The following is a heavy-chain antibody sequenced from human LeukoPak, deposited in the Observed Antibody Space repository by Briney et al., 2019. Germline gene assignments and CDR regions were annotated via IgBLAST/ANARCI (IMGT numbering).Heavy chain of an antibody. D-gene: IGHD2-2*01. Sequence: ASVKVSCKASGYTFTSYDINWVRQATGQGLEWMGWMNPNSGNTGYAQKFQGRVTMTRNTSISTAYMELSSLRSEDTAVYYCARAARVCSSTSCYPVYWGQGTLVTVSS. V-gene: IGHV1-8*01. CDR2: MNPNSGNT. CDR3: ARAARVCSSTSCYPVY. J-gene: IGHJ4*02. CDR1: GYTFTSYD.